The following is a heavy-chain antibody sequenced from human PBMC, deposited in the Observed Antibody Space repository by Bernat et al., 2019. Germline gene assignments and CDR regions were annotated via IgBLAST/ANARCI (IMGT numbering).Heavy chain of an antibody. D-gene: IGHD6-13*01. J-gene: IGHJ5*02. V-gene: IGHV4-38-2*02. CDR1: GYSISSGYY. CDR3: ARDQGSSWYKKYNWFDP. Sequence: QVQLQESGPGLVKPSETLSLTCAVSGYSISSGYYWGWIRQPPGKGLEWIGSIYHSGSTYYNPSLKSRVTISVDTSKNQFSLKLSSVTAADTVVYYCARDQGSSWYKKYNWFDPWGQGTLVTVSS. CDR2: IYHSGST.